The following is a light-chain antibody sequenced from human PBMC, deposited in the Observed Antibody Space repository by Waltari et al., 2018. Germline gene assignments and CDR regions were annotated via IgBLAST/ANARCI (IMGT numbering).Light chain of an antibody. Sequence: EILMTQSPPTLSVSPGESATLSCRASKSIARNLAWYQQKPGQAPRLLIYGASTRATGIPARFSGSGSGTEFTLTISSLQSEDFAVYYCQQYNSWRTFGQGTKLEIK. CDR2: GAS. V-gene: IGKV3-15*01. CDR3: QQYNSWRT. CDR1: KSIARN. J-gene: IGKJ2*01.